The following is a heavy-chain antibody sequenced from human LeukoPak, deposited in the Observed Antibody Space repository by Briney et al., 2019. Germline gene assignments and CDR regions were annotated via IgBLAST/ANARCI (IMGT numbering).Heavy chain of an antibody. CDR3: ARSKWIQYFDY. J-gene: IGHJ4*02. V-gene: IGHV4-59*12. D-gene: IGHD5-18*01. CDR2: IYYSGST. CDR1: GGSISSYY. Sequence: SETLSLTCTVSGGSISSYYWSWIRQPPGKGLEWIGYIYYSGSTNYNPSLKSRVTISVDTSKNQFSLKLTSVTAADTAVYYCARSKWIQYFDYWGQGNLVTGSS.